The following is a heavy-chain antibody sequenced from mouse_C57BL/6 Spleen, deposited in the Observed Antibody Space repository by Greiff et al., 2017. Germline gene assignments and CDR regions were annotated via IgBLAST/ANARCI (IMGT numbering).Heavy chain of an antibody. J-gene: IGHJ3*01. CDR2: IDPNSGGT. V-gene: IGHV1-72*01. Sequence: QVQLQQPGAELVKPGASVKLSCKASGYTFTSYWLHWVMQRPGRGLEWIGRIDPNSGGTKYNEKFKSKATLTVDKPSSTAYMQLSSLTSADSAVYYGARGDYDYDGAWFAYWGQGTLVTVSA. CDR1: GYTFTSYW. CDR3: ARGDYDYDGAWFAY. D-gene: IGHD2-4*01.